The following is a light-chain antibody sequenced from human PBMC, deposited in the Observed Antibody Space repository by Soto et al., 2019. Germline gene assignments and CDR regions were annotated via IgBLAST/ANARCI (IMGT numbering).Light chain of an antibody. J-gene: IGKJ1*01. CDR1: QSVSSSY. V-gene: IGKV3-20*01. CDR3: QQYGSSPSWT. Sequence: EIVLTQSPGTLSLSPGERATLSCRASQSVSSSYFAWYQQKPGQAPRLLIYGASSRATVIPERFSGSWSGTDFTLTISRLEPEDFAVYYCQQYGSSPSWTFGQGTKVEIK. CDR2: GAS.